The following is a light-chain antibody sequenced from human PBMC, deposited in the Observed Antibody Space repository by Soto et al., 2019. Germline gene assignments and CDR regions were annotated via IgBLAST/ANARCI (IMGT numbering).Light chain of an antibody. CDR3: QQYDTSRT. CDR1: QRISTW. J-gene: IGKJ1*01. V-gene: IGKV1-5*03. CDR2: KAS. Sequence: DIQMTQSPSTLSASVGDRVTITCRASQRISTWVAWFQQKPGKAPKLLIYKASSLESGVPSRFSGSGSGTQLTLTIRSRQPDDFATYYCQQYDTSRTFGQGTRVEI.